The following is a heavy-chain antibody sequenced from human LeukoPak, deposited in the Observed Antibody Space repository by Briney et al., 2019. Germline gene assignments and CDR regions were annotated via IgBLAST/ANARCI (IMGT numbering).Heavy chain of an antibody. CDR1: GGTFSSYA. D-gene: IGHD6-13*01. CDR2: IIPIFGTA. V-gene: IGHV1-69*05. J-gene: IGHJ6*03. CDR3: ARGRAAAGTLGSKTYYYYYMDV. Sequence: SVKVSCKASGGTFSSYAISWVRQAPGQGLEWVGGIIPIFGTANYAQKFQGRVTITTDESTSTAYMELSSLRSEDTAVYYCARGRAAAGTLGSKTYYYYYMDVWGKGTTVTVSS.